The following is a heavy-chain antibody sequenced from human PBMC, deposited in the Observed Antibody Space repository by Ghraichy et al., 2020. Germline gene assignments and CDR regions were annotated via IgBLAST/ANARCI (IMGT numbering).Heavy chain of an antibody. D-gene: IGHD6-13*01. V-gene: IGHV3-23*01. CDR1: GFSFSSFA. J-gene: IGHJ4*02. Sequence: GSLRLSCAASGFSFSSFAMSWVRQAPGKGLEWVSAISGSGGSTYYADSVKGRFTISRDNSKNTLYLQMNSLRAEDTAVYYCAKHRIAAVLDYWGQGTLVTVSS. CDR3: AKHRIAAVLDY. CDR2: ISGSGGST.